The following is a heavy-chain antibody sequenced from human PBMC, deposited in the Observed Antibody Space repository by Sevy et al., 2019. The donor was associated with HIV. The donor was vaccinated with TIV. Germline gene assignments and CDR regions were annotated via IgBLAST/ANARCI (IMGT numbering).Heavy chain of an antibody. CDR1: GGSIRSDIYY. J-gene: IGHJ4*02. V-gene: IGHV4-30-4*01. Sequence: SETLPLTCTVSGGSIRSDIYYWSWIRQPPGMGLEWIGYIFYSGTTYYNPSLKSRVTMSVDTSKSQFSLKLSSVTAADTAVYYCVRYYDSSSYFDSWGQGTLVTVSS. CDR2: IFYSGTT. CDR3: VRYYDSSSYFDS. D-gene: IGHD3-22*01.